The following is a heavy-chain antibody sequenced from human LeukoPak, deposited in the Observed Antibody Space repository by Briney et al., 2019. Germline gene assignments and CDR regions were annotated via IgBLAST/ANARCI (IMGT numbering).Heavy chain of an antibody. Sequence: GGSLRLSCILSGFNFTKAWMSWVRQTPGEAVEWVGRIKSKADEGTTDYAAPVKGRFTISRDDSKNTLYLQMNSLRTEDTAVYYCTTVGDYDILTGYPIDFWGQGTLVTVSS. D-gene: IGHD3-9*01. CDR3: TTVGDYDILTGYPIDF. CDR2: IKSKADEGTT. V-gene: IGHV3-15*01. CDR1: GFNFTKAW. J-gene: IGHJ4*02.